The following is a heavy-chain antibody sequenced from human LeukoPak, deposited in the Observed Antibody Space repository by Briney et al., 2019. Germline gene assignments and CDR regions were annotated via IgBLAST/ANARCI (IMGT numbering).Heavy chain of an antibody. CDR1: GFIVSSNY. CDR2: IYAGGYT. CDR3: ARGHSSGFS. D-gene: IGHD3-22*01. J-gene: IGHJ5*02. Sequence: GGSLRLSCAASGFIVSSNYLNWVRQAPGKGLEWVSIIYAGGYTNYADSVKGQFTISRDNSKNTLYLQMNSLGADDTAVYYCARGHSSGFSWGQGTLVTVSS. V-gene: IGHV3-53*01.